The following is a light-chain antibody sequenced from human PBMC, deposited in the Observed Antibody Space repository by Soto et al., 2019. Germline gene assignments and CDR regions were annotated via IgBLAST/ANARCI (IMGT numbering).Light chain of an antibody. V-gene: IGKV1-27*01. J-gene: IGKJ3*01. CDR2: AAS. Sequence: DIQMTQSPPSLSATIGDRVTITCQASQDIRNFVAWYQQKPGKAPKLLIYAASTLQSGVPSRFSGSGSGTDFTLTINSLLPEDVATYSCQKYSSVPVFGPGTKVEIK. CDR3: QKYSSVPV. CDR1: QDIRNF.